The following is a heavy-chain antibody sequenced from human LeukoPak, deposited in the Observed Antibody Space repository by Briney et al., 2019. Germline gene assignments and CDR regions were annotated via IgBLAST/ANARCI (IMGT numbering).Heavy chain of an antibody. Sequence: GGSLRLSCAASGFTVSKAWMSWVRQDAGKGLEWVGRIKSKTDGGTTDYAAPVKSRFTISRDDSKNALYLQMNSLNTDDTAVYYCTTFLVGATNIDYWGQGTLVTVSS. CDR2: IKSKTDGGTT. CDR1: GFTVSKAW. V-gene: IGHV3-15*01. J-gene: IGHJ4*02. CDR3: TTFLVGATNIDY. D-gene: IGHD1-26*01.